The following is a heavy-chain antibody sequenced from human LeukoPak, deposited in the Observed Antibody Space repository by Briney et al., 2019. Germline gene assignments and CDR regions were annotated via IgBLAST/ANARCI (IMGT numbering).Heavy chain of an antibody. D-gene: IGHD2-2*01. V-gene: IGHV3-7*01. J-gene: IGHJ4*02. CDR1: GFTFSDYW. CDR3: VRGPYALF. Sequence: PGGSLRLSRAASGFTFSDYWLSWVRQAPGKGLEWVANIKQDGTEKNYVDSVKGRFTISRDNARNSLYLQMNSLRVEDTAVYYCVRGPYALFWGQGTLVSVSS. CDR2: IKQDGTEK.